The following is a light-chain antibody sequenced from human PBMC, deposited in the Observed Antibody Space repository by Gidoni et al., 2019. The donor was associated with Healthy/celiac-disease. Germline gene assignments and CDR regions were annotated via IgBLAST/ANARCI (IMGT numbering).Light chain of an antibody. Sequence: DIQMTQSPSSLSASVGDRVTITCQASQDISNYLNWYQQKPGKAPKLLIYDASNLETGVPSRFSGSGSRTDFTFTISSLQPADIATYYCQQYDNLPYTFGQGTKLEIK. CDR3: QQYDNLPYT. V-gene: IGKV1-33*01. CDR2: DAS. CDR1: QDISNY. J-gene: IGKJ2*01.